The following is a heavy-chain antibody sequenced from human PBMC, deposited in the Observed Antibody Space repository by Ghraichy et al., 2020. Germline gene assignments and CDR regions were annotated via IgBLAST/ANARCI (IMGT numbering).Heavy chain of an antibody. V-gene: IGHV3-7*01. CDR2: IKQDGSEK. Sequence: GGSLRLSCAASGFTFSSYWMSWVRQAPGKGLEWVANIKQDGSEKYYVDSVKGRFTISRDNAKNSLYLQMNSLRAEDTAVYYCARDDPDDYGDSTPFDYWGQGTLVTVSS. CDR1: GFTFSSYW. J-gene: IGHJ4*02. CDR3: ARDDPDDYGDSTPFDY. D-gene: IGHD4-17*01.